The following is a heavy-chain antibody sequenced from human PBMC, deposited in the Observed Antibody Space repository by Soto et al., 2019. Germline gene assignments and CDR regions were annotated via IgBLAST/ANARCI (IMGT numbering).Heavy chain of an antibody. CDR3: ATMVTPATALSDFDN. J-gene: IGHJ4*02. D-gene: IGHD5-18*01. CDR2: ISYSGST. Sequence: PPGKGLEWIGFISYSGSTYYSLSLKSRVTISVDTSKNQFSLNLSFVTAADTAVYYCATMVTPATALSDFDNWCQQTVLT. V-gene: IGHV4-30-4*01.